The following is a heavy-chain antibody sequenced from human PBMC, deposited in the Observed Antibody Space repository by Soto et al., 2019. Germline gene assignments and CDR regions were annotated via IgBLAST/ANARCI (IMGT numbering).Heavy chain of an antibody. Sequence: AAVKVSCKASGYTFTGHYMHWVRQAPGQGLEWMGWINPNSGGTNYAQKFQGWVTMTRDTSISTAYMELSRLRSDDTAVYYCARSGCSSTSCYESYYYGMGVWGQGTTVTVSS. V-gene: IGHV1-2*04. D-gene: IGHD2-2*01. CDR2: INPNSGGT. CDR1: GYTFTGHY. CDR3: ARSGCSSTSCYESYYYGMGV. J-gene: IGHJ6*02.